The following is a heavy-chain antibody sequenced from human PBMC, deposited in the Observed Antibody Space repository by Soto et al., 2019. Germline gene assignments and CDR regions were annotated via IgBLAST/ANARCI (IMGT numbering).Heavy chain of an antibody. CDR3: ARGDREDILVVVGARPGEYGIDI. V-gene: IGHV3-30-3*01. D-gene: IGHD2-15*01. CDR1: GVTFYSYS. Sequence: PGGSLRLSCAASGVTFYSYSIHWVRQAPGEGLEWVALISYDGINKFYADSVKGRFTISRDNSKNTLYLHMNSLRSEDTGVYYCARGDREDILVVVGARPGEYGIDIWGQGTTVTVSS. J-gene: IGHJ6*02. CDR2: ISYDGINK.